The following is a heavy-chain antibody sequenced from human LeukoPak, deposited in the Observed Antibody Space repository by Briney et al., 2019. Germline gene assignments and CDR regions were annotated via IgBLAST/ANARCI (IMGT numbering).Heavy chain of an antibody. CDR2: FNPNSGGT. CDR3: ARGGLPLGYCSSTSCYTLGSDY. CDR1: GYTFTGYY. J-gene: IGHJ4*02. V-gene: IGHV1-2*02. Sequence: ASVKVSCKASGYTFTGYYMHWVRQAPGQGLEWMGWFNPNSGGTNYAQKFQGRVTMTRDTSISTAYMELSRLRSDDTAVYYCARGGLPLGYCSSTSCYTLGSDYWGQGTLVTVSS. D-gene: IGHD2-2*02.